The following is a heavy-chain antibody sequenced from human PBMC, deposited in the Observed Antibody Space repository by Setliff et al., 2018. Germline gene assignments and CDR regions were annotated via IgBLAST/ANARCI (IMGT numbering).Heavy chain of an antibody. J-gene: IGHJ6*03. CDR1: VFTFSNYW. CDR3: ARAADSYGPPRSYMDV. V-gene: IGHV3-74*01. CDR2: IYTDGTIT. D-gene: IGHD5-18*01. Sequence: PGGSLRLSCAASVFTFSNYWMHWVRQAPGKGLVWVSRIYTDGTITSYADSVKGRFTISRDNAKNSLYLQMNSLRAEDTAVYYCARAADSYGPPRSYMDVWGKGTTVTVSS.